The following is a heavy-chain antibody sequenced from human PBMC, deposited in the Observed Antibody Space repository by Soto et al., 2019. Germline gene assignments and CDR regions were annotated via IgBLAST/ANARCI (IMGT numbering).Heavy chain of an antibody. Sequence: EVQLLESGGGLVPAGGSLRLSCAASGFTFSSYAMSWVRQAPGKGLEWVSTISAGGGSTYYADSVKGRFTISRDNSKNTLYLKMNSLRAEDTAVYYCAKDTGLGGTGSLCFDYWGQGTLVAVSS. CDR1: GFTFSSYA. V-gene: IGHV3-23*01. D-gene: IGHD3-10*01. J-gene: IGHJ4*02. CDR3: AKDTGLGGTGSLCFDY. CDR2: ISAGGGST.